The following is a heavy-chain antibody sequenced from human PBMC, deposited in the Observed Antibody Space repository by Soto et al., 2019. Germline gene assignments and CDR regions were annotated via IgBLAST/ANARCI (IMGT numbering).Heavy chain of an antibody. J-gene: IGHJ4*02. D-gene: IGHD2-15*01. Sequence: QITLKESGPTLVKPTQTLTLTCTFSGFSLSTSGVGVGWIRQPPGKDLEWLALIYWDDDKRYSPSLKSRLTITKDTSKHQVVLTMTNMDPVDTATYYCARLYCSGGSCYYDYWGQGTLVTVSS. CDR3: ARLYCSGGSCYYDY. CDR1: GFSLSTSGVG. V-gene: IGHV2-5*02. CDR2: IYWDDDK.